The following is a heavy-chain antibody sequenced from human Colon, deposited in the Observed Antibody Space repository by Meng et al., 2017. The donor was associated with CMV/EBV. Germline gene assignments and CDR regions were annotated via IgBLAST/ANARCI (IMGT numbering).Heavy chain of an antibody. V-gene: IGHV3-74*01. Sequence: GSGFTFSNYWMYWVRQVPGKGLVWVSRINTDGSSTNYADSVKGRFTISRDNAKSTLYLQMNSLRAEDTAMYYCARGGPYNNMWYDSWGQGTLVTVSS. CDR3: ARGGPYNNMWYDS. J-gene: IGHJ5*01. D-gene: IGHD3-10*01. CDR2: INTDGSST. CDR1: GFTFSNYW.